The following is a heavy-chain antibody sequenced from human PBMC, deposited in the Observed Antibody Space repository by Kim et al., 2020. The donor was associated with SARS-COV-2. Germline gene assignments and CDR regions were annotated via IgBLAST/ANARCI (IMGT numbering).Heavy chain of an antibody. Sequence: GGSLRLSCAASGFTFSSYEMKWVRQAPGKGLEWVSYISSSGSTIYYADSVKGRFTISRDNAKNSLYLQMNSLRAEDTAVYYCARHRGSADSYGYYYYYMDVWGKGTTVTVSS. D-gene: IGHD5-18*01. V-gene: IGHV3-48*03. CDR3: ARHRGSADSYGYYYYYMDV. J-gene: IGHJ6*03. CDR2: ISSSGSTI. CDR1: GFTFSSYE.